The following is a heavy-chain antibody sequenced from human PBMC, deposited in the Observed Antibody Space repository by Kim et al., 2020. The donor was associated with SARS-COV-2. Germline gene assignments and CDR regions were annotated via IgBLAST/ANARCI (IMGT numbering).Heavy chain of an antibody. J-gene: IGHJ4*02. V-gene: IGHV3-30*02. CDR3: AMNWNYDY. D-gene: IGHD1-7*01. Sequence: GSDDYYAGSVKGRFTIYRDHSKNTQYVQMNGLRTDDTAVYYCAMNWNYDYWGQGTLVTVSS. CDR2: GSDD.